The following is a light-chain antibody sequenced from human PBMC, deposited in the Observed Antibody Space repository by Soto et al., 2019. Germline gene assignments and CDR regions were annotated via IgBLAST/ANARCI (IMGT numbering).Light chain of an antibody. Sequence: DIVMTQSPDSLAVSLGERATINCKSSQSVLYSSNNKNYLAWYQQKPGQPPKLLIYWASTRESGVPDRFSGSGSGTDFPLTISSLPAEDVAVYYCQQYYSTPQTFGQGTKVE. J-gene: IGKJ1*01. CDR3: QQYYSTPQT. CDR2: WAS. CDR1: QSVLYSSNNKNY. V-gene: IGKV4-1*01.